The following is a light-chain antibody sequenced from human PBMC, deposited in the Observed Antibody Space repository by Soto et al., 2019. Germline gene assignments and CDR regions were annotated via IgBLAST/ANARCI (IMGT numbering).Light chain of an antibody. CDR3: LEAPQTPPYT. CDR1: QSLLQSNGYNY. V-gene: IGKV2-28*01. Sequence: EIVMTQSPLSLPVTPGESASISCRSSQSLLQSNGYNYLDWYLQKPGQSPQLLIYLGYIRASGVPERVSGNRSGTEFTLKNSRGEGGEFGVYSRLEAPQTPPYTFGQGTKVEIK. CDR2: LGY. J-gene: IGKJ2*01.